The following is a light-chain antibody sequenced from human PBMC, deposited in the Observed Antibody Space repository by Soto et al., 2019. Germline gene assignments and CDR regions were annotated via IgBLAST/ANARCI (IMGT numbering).Light chain of an antibody. CDR1: SSKLVSNY. V-gene: IGLV1-47*01. Sequence: QSVLTQPPPASWAPGQRVPISFSGSSSKLVSNYVYWYQQLPGTAPKLLIYRNNQRPSGVPDRFSGSKSGTSASLAITGLRSEDEADYYCAAWDDSLGANFVFGTGTKVTVL. CDR3: AAWDDSLGANFV. J-gene: IGLJ1*01. CDR2: RNN.